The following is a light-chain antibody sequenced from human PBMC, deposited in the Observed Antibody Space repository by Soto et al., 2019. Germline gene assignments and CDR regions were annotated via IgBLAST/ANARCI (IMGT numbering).Light chain of an antibody. CDR3: QSYDRSLSGSV. V-gene: IGLV1-40*01. CDR2: ANT. Sequence: QSVLTQPPSVSGAPGQRVIISCTGNSSNIGAGFDVHWYQQLPGTAPKLLLYANTNRPSGVPDRFSGSKSGTSASLAITGLQAEDEADYYCQSYDRSLSGSVFGGGTKLTVL. J-gene: IGLJ3*02. CDR1: SSNIGAGFD.